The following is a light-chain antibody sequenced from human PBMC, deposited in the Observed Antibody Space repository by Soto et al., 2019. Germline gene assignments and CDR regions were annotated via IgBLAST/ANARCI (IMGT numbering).Light chain of an antibody. J-gene: IGKJ1*01. CDR3: QQYNNWPPWT. CDR2: GAF. Sequence: EIVMTQSPATLSVSPGERATLSCRASQSVSSNLAWYQQKPGQAPRVLIYGAFTRATGIPARFSGSGSRPEFSPIISSLQSEDFAVYYGQQYNNWPPWTFGQGTNVEIK. V-gene: IGKV3-15*01. CDR1: QSVSSN.